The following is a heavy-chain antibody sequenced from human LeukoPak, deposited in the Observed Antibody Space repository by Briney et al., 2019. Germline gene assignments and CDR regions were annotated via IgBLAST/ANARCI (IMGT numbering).Heavy chain of an antibody. CDR2: MSHDGGIE. CDR3: AKQEVTAMGRFDY. J-gene: IGHJ4*02. CDR1: GFTFGTYG. D-gene: IGHD2-21*02. Sequence: GRSLRLSCVASGFTFGTYGMHWVRQAPGKGLEWVAVMSHDGGIEKYADSVKGRFTISRDNSKNTLYLQMNSLRAEDTAVYYRAKQEVTAMGRFDYWGQGTLVTVSS. V-gene: IGHV3-30*18.